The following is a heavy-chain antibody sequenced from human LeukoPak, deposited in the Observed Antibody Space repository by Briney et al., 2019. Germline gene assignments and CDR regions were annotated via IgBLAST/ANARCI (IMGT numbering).Heavy chain of an antibody. CDR1: EFTFSSYA. V-gene: IGHV3-23*01. CDR2: ISGSGGST. CDR3: AKAYWNEYYFDY. D-gene: IGHD1-1*01. J-gene: IGHJ4*02. Sequence: GGSLRLSXAASEFTFSSYAMTWVRQAPGKGLEWVSTISGSGGSTYYADSVKGRFTISRDNFKNTLYLQMNSLRAEDTAVYYCAKAYWNEYYFDYWGQGTLVTVSS.